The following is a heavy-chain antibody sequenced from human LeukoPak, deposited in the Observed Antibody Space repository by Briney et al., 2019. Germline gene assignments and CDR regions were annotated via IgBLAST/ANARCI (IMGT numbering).Heavy chain of an antibody. V-gene: IGHV3-7*03. D-gene: IGHD3-10*01. CDR2: IKQDGSEK. J-gene: IGHJ4*02. Sequence: GRSLRLSCVGSGFTFSNYWMTWVRQAPGKGLEWVASIKQDGSEKYYVDSVKGRFTFSRDNAKNSLYLQMDSLRAEDTAVYYCARDKSAGADTGSSFYYWGQGALVTVSS. CDR1: GFTFSNYW. CDR3: ARDKSAGADTGSSFYY.